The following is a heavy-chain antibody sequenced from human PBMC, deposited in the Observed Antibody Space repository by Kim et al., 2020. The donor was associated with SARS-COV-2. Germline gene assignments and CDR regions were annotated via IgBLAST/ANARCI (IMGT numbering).Heavy chain of an antibody. V-gene: IGHV3-43*02. Sequence: GGSLRLSCAASGFTFDDYAMHWVRQAPGKGLEWVSLVSADGGSTYYADSVKGRFSVSRDNRGNSLFLQINTLTSEDSGKYYCAKSNYYYFALDVRGQGTTVTVSS. D-gene: IGHD2-8*01. J-gene: IGHJ6*02. CDR2: VSADGGST. CDR3: AKSNYYYFALDV. CDR1: GFTFDDYA.